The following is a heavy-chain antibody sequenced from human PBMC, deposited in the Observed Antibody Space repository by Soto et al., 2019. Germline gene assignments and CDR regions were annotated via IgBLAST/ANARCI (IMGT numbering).Heavy chain of an antibody. CDR3: AGNYYDSSGYYYVDY. CDR2: INPNSGGT. Sequence: ALVKVSCKASGYTFTGYYIHWVRQAPGQGLEWMGWINPNSGGTNYAQKFQGRVTMTRDTSISTAYMELSRLRSDDTAVYYCAGNYYDSSGYYYVDYWGQGTLVTVSS. CDR1: GYTFTGYY. J-gene: IGHJ4*02. V-gene: IGHV1-2*02. D-gene: IGHD3-22*01.